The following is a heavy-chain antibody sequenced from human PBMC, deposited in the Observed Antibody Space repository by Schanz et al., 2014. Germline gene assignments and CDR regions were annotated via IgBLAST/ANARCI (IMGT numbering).Heavy chain of an antibody. D-gene: IGHD3-9*01. Sequence: QVQLVQSGAEVKKPGASVRVSCKASGYTFTTYAMSWVRQAPGQGLEWMGWISVYTGNTKYGQKIQGRVTMTADTSAHTAYIELRSLRSDDTAVYYYAKAEYDIMADSYSSLDAWGQGTLVTVSS. CDR3: AKAEYDIMADSYSSLDA. V-gene: IGHV1-18*01. CDR1: GYTFTTYA. CDR2: ISVYTGNT. J-gene: IGHJ5*02.